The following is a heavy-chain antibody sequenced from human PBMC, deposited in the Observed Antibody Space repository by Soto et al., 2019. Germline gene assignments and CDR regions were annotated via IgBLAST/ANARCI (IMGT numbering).Heavy chain of an antibody. D-gene: IGHD2-15*01. CDR2: IGSSSSYI. Sequence: GGALRLSCAASGVTFSSYSMNWIRQAPGKGLEWVSSIGSSSSYIYYADSVKGRFTISRDNAKNSLYLQMNRLRAEDTAVYYCARPQGYCSGGSCWRAFDYWGQGTLVTVSS. CDR1: GVTFSSYS. CDR3: ARPQGYCSGGSCWRAFDY. J-gene: IGHJ4*02. V-gene: IGHV3-21*01.